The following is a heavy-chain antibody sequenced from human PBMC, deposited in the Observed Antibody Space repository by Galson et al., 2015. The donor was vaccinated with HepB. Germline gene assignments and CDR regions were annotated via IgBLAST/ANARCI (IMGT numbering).Heavy chain of an antibody. CDR2: IIPMFGAA. V-gene: IGHV1-69*06. D-gene: IGHD5-18*01. CDR3: ATSAGHSTDPYYMNF. Sequence: SVKVSCKASGSTFNVYAISWVRQAPGQGLEWMGGIIPMFGAATYAQKFQGRVTISADKSTTTAYLEFSSLRSEDTAVYYCATSAGHSTDPYYMNFWGEGTTVTV. J-gene: IGHJ6*03. CDR1: GSTFNVYA.